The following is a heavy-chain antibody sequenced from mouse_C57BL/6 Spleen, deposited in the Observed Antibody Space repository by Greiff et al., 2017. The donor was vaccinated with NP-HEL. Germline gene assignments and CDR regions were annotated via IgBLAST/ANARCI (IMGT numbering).Heavy chain of an antibody. CDR2: IFLGSGSP. Sequence: QVQLKESGPELVKPGASVKISCKASGYTFTDYYINWVKQRPGQGLEWIGWIFLGSGSPYNIEKFKGKATLTVDKSSSTAYMLLSSLTSEDSAVYFCARRLLRYYAMDYWGQGTSVTVSS. J-gene: IGHJ4*01. V-gene: IGHV1-75*01. D-gene: IGHD1-1*01. CDR1: GYTFTDYY. CDR3: ARRLLRYYAMDY.